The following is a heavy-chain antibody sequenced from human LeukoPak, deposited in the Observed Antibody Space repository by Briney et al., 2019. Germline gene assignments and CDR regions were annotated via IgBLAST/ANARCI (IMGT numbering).Heavy chain of an antibody. J-gene: IGHJ6*03. CDR1: GFAVNIDS. CDR3: ARGSSAWFDYMDV. V-gene: IGHV3-21*01. Sequence: PGGSLRLSCAASGFAVNIDSFNWVRQAPGKGLEWVSSISSSGDYKYYADSLKGRFTISRDNAKNSLFLQMNSLRGEDTAVYYCARGSSAWFDYMDVWGKGTTVTVSS. D-gene: IGHD6-19*01. CDR2: ISSSGDYK.